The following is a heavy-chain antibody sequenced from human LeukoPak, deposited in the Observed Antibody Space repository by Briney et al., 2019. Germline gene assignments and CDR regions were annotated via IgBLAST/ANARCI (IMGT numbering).Heavy chain of an antibody. CDR3: ATDVDTAMASPFDY. V-gene: IGHV3-21*01. J-gene: IGHJ4*02. Sequence: GGSLRLSCAASGFTFSSYTMNWVRQAPGKGLEWVSSISSSSSYIDYADSVQGRFTISRDNAKNSLYLQMNSLRAEDTAVYYCATDVDTAMASPFDYWGQGTLVTVSS. D-gene: IGHD5-18*01. CDR1: GFTFSSYT. CDR2: ISSSSSYI.